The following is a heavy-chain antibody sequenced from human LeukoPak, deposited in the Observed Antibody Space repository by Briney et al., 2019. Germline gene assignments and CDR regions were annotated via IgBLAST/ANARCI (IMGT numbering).Heavy chain of an antibody. J-gene: IGHJ4*02. V-gene: IGHV4-34*01. Sequence: SSETLSLTCAVYGGSFSGYYWSWIRQPPGKGLEWIGEINHSGSTNYNPSLKSRVTISVDTSKNQFSLKLSSVTAADTAVYYCARGRIQDYWDQGTLVTVSS. CDR2: INHSGST. CDR3: ARGRIQDY. D-gene: IGHD5-18*01. CDR1: GGSFSGYY.